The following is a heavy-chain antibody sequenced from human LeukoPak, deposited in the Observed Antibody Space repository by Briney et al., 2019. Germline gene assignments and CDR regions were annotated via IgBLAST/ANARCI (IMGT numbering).Heavy chain of an antibody. CDR1: GFTFSSFE. CDR3: ARDRIQEKVKFDY. D-gene: IGHD5-18*01. V-gene: IGHV3-48*03. CDR2: ITSSGSTI. J-gene: IGHJ4*02. Sequence: PGGSLRLSCAASGFTFSSFEMNCVRQAPGKGLEWISYITSSGSTIFYADSVKGRFTISRDNAKNSLYLQMNSLRAEDTAVYFCARDRIQEKVKFDYWGQGTLVTVSS.